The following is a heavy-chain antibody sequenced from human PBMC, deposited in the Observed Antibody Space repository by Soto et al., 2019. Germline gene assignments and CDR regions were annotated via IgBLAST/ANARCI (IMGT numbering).Heavy chain of an antibody. J-gene: IGHJ5*02. V-gene: IGHV1-3*01. CDR3: ARDGRGYFSWAGTHRYDH. Sequence: ASVKVSCKASGYTFTNYAIHWVRQAPGQRLEWMGWINAGTGNTKYSQKFQDRVTITRDTSTSTAYMELRSLRSDDTAVYYCARDGRGYFSWAGTHRYDHSCQGTL. CDR2: INAGTGNT. CDR1: GYTFTNYA. D-gene: IGHD3-9*01.